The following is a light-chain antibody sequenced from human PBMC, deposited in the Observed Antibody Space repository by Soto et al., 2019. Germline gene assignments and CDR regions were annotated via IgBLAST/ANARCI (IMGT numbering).Light chain of an antibody. CDR3: QHYKSAPNT. J-gene: IGKJ2*01. CDR2: AAS. Sequence: DIQMTQSPSSLSASVGDRVTITCRASQDISNYLAWYQQKPGKVPKLLIYAASTLQTGVQSRFSGSGSGTDFTLTINSLQPEDVATYYCQHYKSAPNTFGRGTRLEIK. CDR1: QDISNY. V-gene: IGKV1-27*01.